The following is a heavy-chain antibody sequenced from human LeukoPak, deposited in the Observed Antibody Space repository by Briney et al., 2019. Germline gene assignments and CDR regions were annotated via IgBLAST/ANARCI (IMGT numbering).Heavy chain of an antibody. CDR3: ARVSFFRWASTRPSYYYYYMDV. CDR2: IYYSGST. Sequence: PAETLSLTCTVSGRSISSYYWSWIRQPPGKGLEWIGYIYYSGSTIYNPSLKSRVTILVDQSKNQFFLKLNPVTTADTAVYYCARVSFFRWASTRPSYYYYYMDVWGKGTTVTISS. D-gene: IGHD2-15*01. V-gene: IGHV4-59*12. J-gene: IGHJ6*03. CDR1: GRSISSYY.